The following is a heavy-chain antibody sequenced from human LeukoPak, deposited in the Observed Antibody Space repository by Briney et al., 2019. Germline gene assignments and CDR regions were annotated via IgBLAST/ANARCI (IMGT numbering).Heavy chain of an antibody. CDR1: GVSISSYY. D-gene: IGHD6-6*01. CDR3: ARSSSIAGQGDY. Sequence: SETLSLTCTVSGVSISSYYWSWIRQPPGKGLEWIGYIYYSGSTNYNPSLKSRVTISVDTSKNQFSLKLSSVTAADTAVYYCARSSSIAGQGDYWGQGTLVTVSS. CDR2: IYYSGST. J-gene: IGHJ4*02. V-gene: IGHV4-59*13.